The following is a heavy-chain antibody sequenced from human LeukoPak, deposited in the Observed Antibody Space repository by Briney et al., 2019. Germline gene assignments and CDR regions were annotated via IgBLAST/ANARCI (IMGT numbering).Heavy chain of an antibody. CDR3: ARGTHTYGEPADY. V-gene: IGHV3-48*03. D-gene: IGHD4-17*01. Sequence: GGSLRLSCAASGFTFSSYEMNWVRQAPGKGLEWVSYISSSGSTIYYADSVKGRLTISRDNAKNSLYLQMNSLRAEDTAVYYCARGTHTYGEPADYWGQGTLVTVSS. J-gene: IGHJ4*02. CDR1: GFTFSSYE. CDR2: ISSSGSTI.